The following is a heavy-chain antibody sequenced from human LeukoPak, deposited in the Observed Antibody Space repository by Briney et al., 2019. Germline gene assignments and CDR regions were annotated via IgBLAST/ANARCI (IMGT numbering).Heavy chain of an antibody. CDR3: AKPLQLGGDTYFDY. D-gene: IGHD5-24*01. J-gene: IGHJ4*02. CDR2: ISGSGGST. Sequence: GGSLRLSCAASGFTFSSYAMSWVRQAPGKGLEWVSAISGSGGSTYCADSVKGRFTISRDNSKNTLYLQMNSLRAEDTAVYYCAKPLQLGGDTYFDYWGQGTLVTVSS. CDR1: GFTFSSYA. V-gene: IGHV3-23*01.